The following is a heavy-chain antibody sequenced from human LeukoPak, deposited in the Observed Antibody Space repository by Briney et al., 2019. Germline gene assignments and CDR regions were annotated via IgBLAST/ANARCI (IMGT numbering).Heavy chain of an antibody. Sequence: SETLSLTCTVSGGSISTSSYYWGWIRQPPGKGLEWIGYIYYSGSTNYNPSLKSRVTISVDTSKNQFSLKLSSVTAVDTAVYYCARDARYSSSWYETDWYFDLWGRGTLVTVSS. D-gene: IGHD6-13*01. J-gene: IGHJ2*01. CDR2: IYYSGST. V-gene: IGHV4-61*01. CDR3: ARDARYSSSWYETDWYFDL. CDR1: GGSISTSSYY.